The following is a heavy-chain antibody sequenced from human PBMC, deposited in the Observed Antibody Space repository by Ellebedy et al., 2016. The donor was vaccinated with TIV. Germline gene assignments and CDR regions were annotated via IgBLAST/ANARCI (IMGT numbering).Heavy chain of an antibody. CDR2: IYHSRRT. V-gene: IGHV4-61*01. Sequence: SETLSLXXTVSGGSVSSGSYYWSWIRQPPGKGLEWLGYIYHSRRTHYNPSLKSRVTISVDTSKNQFSLKLSSVTAADTAVYYCARESGLGLIGDFDCWGQGTLVTVSS. D-gene: IGHD3-10*01. CDR1: GGSVSSGSYY. CDR3: ARESGLGLIGDFDC. J-gene: IGHJ4*02.